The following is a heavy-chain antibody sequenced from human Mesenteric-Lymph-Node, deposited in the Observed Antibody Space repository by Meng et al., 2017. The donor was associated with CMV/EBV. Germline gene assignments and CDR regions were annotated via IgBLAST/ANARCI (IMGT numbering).Heavy chain of an antibody. V-gene: IGHV4-30-4*08. CDR3: ARGNGDETYYYYCGVDV. J-gene: IGHJ6*02. CDR1: GGSISSGDYY. D-gene: IGHD4-17*01. CDR2: IYYSGST. Sequence: LRLSCTVSGGSISSGDYYWSWIRQPPGKGLEWIGYIYYSGSTYYNPSLKSRVTISVDTSKNQFSLRLSSVTAADTAVYYCARGNGDETYYYYCGVDVWGQGTTVTVSS.